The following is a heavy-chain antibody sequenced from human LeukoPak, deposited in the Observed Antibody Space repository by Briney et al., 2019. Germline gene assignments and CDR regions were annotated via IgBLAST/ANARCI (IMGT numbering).Heavy chain of an antibody. CDR2: ISASGGGT. D-gene: IGHD6-13*01. CDR3: SKLQRIAAAGEDWFDP. V-gene: IGHV3-23*01. CDR1: GFTFSNYA. J-gene: IGHJ5*02. Sequence: GGSLRLSCAASGFTFSNYAMSWVRQAPGQGLEWVSGISASGGGTYYADSVKGRFTISRDNSKNTLYLQMHSLRAEDTAVYYCSKLQRIAAAGEDWFDPWGQGTLVTVSS.